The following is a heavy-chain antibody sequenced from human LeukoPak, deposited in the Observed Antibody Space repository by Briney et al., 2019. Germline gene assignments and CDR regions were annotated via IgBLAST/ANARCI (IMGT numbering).Heavy chain of an antibody. V-gene: IGHV5-51*01. CDR2: VSPSDSDT. D-gene: IGHD5-18*01. CDR3: AREARGYSYGYDY. J-gene: IGHJ4*02. Sequence: GESLKISCKGSGYSFTTYRIGWVRQMPGKGLEWMGVVSPSDSDTRYSPSFQGQVTISADKSISTAYLQWSSLKASDTAMYYCAREARGYSYGYDYWGQGTLVTVSS. CDR1: GYSFTTYR.